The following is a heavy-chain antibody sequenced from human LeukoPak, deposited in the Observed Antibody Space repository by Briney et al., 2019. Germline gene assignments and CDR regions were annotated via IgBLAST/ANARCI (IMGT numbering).Heavy chain of an antibody. D-gene: IGHD6-19*01. CDR1: GGSISSSNW. CDR3: ARVSAVAGTRLFDY. CDR2: IYHSGST. V-gene: IGHV4-4*02. J-gene: IGHJ4*02. Sequence: SETLSLTCAVSGGSISSSNWWSWVRQPPGKGLEWIGEIYHSGSTNYNPSLKSRVTISVDKSKNQFSLKLSSVTAADTAVYYCARVSAVAGTRLFDYWGQGTLVTVSS.